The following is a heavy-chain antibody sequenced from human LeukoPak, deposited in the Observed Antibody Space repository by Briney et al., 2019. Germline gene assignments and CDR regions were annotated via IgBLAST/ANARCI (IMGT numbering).Heavy chain of an antibody. CDR2: ISYDGSNK. CDR1: GFTFSSYW. Sequence: PGGSLRLSCAASGFTFSSYWMHWVRQAPGKGLEWVAVISYDGSNKYYADSVKGRFTISRDNSKNTLYLQTNSLRAEDTAVYCCARSVAVAGTYRLFDYWGQGTLVTVSS. D-gene: IGHD6-19*01. CDR3: ARSVAVAGTYRLFDY. V-gene: IGHV3-30-3*01. J-gene: IGHJ4*02.